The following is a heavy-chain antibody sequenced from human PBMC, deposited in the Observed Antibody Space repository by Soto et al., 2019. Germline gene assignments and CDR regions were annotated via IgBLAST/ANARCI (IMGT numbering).Heavy chain of an antibody. V-gene: IGHV3-23*01. D-gene: IGHD1-26*01. CDR2: ISGSGGST. Sequence: EVQLLESGGGLVQPGGSLRLSCEASGFTFSSYAMSWVRQAPGKGLEWVSAISGSGGSTYYADSVKGRFTISRDNSENTLYLQMNSLRAEDTAVYYCAKEEVSVGATPRFDPWGQGTLVTVSS. CDR3: AKEEVSVGATPRFDP. CDR1: GFTFSSYA. J-gene: IGHJ5*02.